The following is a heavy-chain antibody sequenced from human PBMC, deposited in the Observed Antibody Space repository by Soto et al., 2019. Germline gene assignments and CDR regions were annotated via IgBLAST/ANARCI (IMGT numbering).Heavy chain of an antibody. D-gene: IGHD6-13*01. Sequence: GESLKISCKGSGYSFTSYWIGWVRQMPGKGLEWMGIIYPGDSDTRYSPSFQGQVTISADKSISTAYLQWSSLKASDTAMYYCAATLIAAAGDSPFDPWGQGTLVTVSS. V-gene: IGHV5-51*01. J-gene: IGHJ5*02. CDR2: IYPGDSDT. CDR3: AATLIAAAGDSPFDP. CDR1: GYSFTSYW.